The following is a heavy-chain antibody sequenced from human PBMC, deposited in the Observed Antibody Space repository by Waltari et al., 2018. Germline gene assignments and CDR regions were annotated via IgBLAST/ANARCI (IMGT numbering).Heavy chain of an antibody. CDR3: ARGKQIIAAAVLNYYYYGMDV. J-gene: IGHJ6*02. CDR2: ISSSSSYI. D-gene: IGHD6-13*01. Sequence: EVQLVESGGGLVKPGGSLRLSCAASGFTFSSYSMNWVRQAPGKGLEWVSSISSSSSYIYYADSVKGRFTISRDNAKNSRYLQMNSLRAEDTAVYYCARGKQIIAAAVLNYYYYGMDVWGQGTTVTVSS. V-gene: IGHV3-21*01. CDR1: GFTFSSYS.